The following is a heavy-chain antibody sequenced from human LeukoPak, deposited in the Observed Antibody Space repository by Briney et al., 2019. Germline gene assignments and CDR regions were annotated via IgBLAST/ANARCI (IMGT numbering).Heavy chain of an antibody. D-gene: IGHD2-15*01. J-gene: IGHJ6*03. Sequence: SETLSLTCTVSGGSISSSSYYWGWIRQPPGKGLEWIANIHYSGSTYYNPSLKSRVTISVDTSKNQFSLKLSSVAAADTALYYCAKTYSYYHYMDVWGKGTTVTVSS. CDR3: AKTYSYYHYMDV. CDR1: GGSISSSSYY. V-gene: IGHV4-39*01. CDR2: IHYSGST.